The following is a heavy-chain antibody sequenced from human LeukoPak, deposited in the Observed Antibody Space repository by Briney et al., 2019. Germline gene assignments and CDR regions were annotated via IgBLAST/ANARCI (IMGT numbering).Heavy chain of an antibody. D-gene: IGHD6-13*01. CDR1: GFTFSSHW. J-gene: IGHJ5*02. CDR2: IYSGGST. CDR3: ARDTWDVSSSWYHNWFDP. V-gene: IGHV3-66*01. Sequence: GGSLRLSCAASGFTFSSHWVHWVRQAPGKGLEWVSVIYSGGSTYYADSVRGRFTISRDNSKNTLFLQMNSLRAEDTAVYYCARDTWDVSSSWYHNWFDPWGQGTLVTVSS.